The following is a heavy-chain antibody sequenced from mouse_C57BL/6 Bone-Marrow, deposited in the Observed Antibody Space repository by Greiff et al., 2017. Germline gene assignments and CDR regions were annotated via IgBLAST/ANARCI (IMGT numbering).Heavy chain of an antibody. CDR3: ARSYAMDY. V-gene: IGHV7-3*01. Sequence: EVQVVESGGGLVQPGGSLSLSCAASGFTFTDYYMSWVRQPPGKALEWLGFIRNKANGYTTEYSASVKVRFTISRDKSHSILYLQMNALRAEDSATYYCARSYAMDYWGQGTSVTVSS. CDR1: GFTFTDYY. CDR2: IRNKANGYTT. J-gene: IGHJ4*01.